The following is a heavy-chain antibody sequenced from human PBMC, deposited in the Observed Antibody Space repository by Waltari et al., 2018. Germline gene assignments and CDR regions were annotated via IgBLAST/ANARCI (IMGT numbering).Heavy chain of an antibody. J-gene: IGHJ6*03. D-gene: IGHD6-13*01. CDR2: IYYSGGT. CDR3: AREISAAAGPIYYYMDV. Sequence: QVQLQESGPGLVKPSQTLSLTCTVSGGSISSGDYYWSWIRQPPGKGLEWIGYIYYSGGTYYNPSLKSRVTISVDTSKNKFSLKLSSVTAAGTAVYYCAREISAAAGPIYYYMDVWGKGTTVTISS. V-gene: IGHV4-30-4*08. CDR1: GGSISSGDYY.